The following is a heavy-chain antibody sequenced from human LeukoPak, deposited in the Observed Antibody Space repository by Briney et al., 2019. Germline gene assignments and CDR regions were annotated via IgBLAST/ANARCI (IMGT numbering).Heavy chain of an antibody. V-gene: IGHV1-69*04. J-gene: IGHJ6*02. CDR1: GGTFSSYT. CDR3: ATDIRVDYGHYCYGMDV. Sequence: SVKVSCKASGGTFSSYTISWVRQAPGQGLEWMGRISPMVGVANYAQKFQGRVTIIADKSTSTAYMELSSLRSEGTAVYYCATDIRVDYGHYCYGMDVWGQGTTVSVSS. CDR2: ISPMVGVA. D-gene: IGHD4-17*01.